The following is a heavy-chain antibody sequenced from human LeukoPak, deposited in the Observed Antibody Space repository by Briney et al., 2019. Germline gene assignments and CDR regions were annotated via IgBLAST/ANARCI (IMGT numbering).Heavy chain of an antibody. CDR2: ISNSGYST. V-gene: IGHV3-23*01. CDR1: AFTFNNYA. D-gene: IGHD3-10*01. CDR3: AKDQREYGSGSFSYFDN. Sequence: PGGSLRLSCVASAFTFNNYAMSWVRQAPGKGLEWVSAISNSGYSTYYADSVKGRFTISRDKSENTLYMQMNSLRAEDTAVYYCAKDQREYGSGSFSYFDNWGQGTQVTVSS. J-gene: IGHJ4*02.